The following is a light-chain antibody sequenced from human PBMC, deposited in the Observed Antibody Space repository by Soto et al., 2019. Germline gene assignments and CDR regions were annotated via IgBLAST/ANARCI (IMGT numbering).Light chain of an antibody. CDR1: SSDVGGYNY. J-gene: IGLJ1*01. V-gene: IGLV2-11*01. Sequence: QSALTQPRSVSGSPGQSVTIPCTGTSSDVGGYNYVSWYQQHPGKAPKLMIYDVTKRPSGVPDRFSGSKSGNTASLTSSGLQAEDETDYYCCSYAGSYTYVFGAGTKLTVL. CDR3: CSYAGSYTYV. CDR2: DVT.